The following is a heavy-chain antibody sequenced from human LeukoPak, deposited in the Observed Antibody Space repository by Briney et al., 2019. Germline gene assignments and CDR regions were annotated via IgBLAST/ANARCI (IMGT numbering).Heavy chain of an antibody. CDR2: ISYDGGNK. D-gene: IGHD2-21*02. V-gene: IGHV3-30-3*01. J-gene: IGHJ4*02. CDR3: ARVHLPYCGGDCYSYYFDY. Sequence: PGGSLRLSCAASGFTFSNYAMHWVRQAPGKGLEWVAVISYDGGNKYYADSVKGRFTISRDNSKNTLYLQMNSLRAEDTAVYYCARVHLPYCGGDCYSYYFDYWGQGTLVTVSS. CDR1: GFTFSNYA.